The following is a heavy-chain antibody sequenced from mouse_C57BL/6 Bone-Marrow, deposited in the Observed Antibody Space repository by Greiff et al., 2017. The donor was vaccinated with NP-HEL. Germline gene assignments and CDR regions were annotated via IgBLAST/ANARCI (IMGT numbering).Heavy chain of an antibody. Sequence: VQRVESGPGLVAPSQSLSITCTVSGFSLTSYAISWVRQPPGKGLEWLGVIWTGGGTNYNSAPKSRLSISKDNSKSQVFLKMNSLQTDDTARYYCARNGPLDYGTGYFDVWGTGTTVTVSS. J-gene: IGHJ1*03. CDR3: ARNGPLDYGTGYFDV. CDR2: IWTGGGT. CDR1: GFSLTSYA. D-gene: IGHD1-1*01. V-gene: IGHV2-9-1*01.